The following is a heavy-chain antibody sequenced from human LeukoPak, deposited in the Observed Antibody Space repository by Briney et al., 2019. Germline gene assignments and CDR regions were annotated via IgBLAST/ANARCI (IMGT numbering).Heavy chain of an antibody. CDR1: GYTFTSYG. V-gene: IGHV1-18*01. J-gene: IGHJ3*02. D-gene: IGHD6-13*01. Sequence: ASVKVSCKASGYTFTSYGISWVRQAPGQGLEWMGWISAYNDNTNYAQKLQGRVTMTTDTSTSTAYMELRSLRSDDTAVYYCAREDSSTDAFDIWGQGTMVTVSS. CDR2: ISAYNDNT. CDR3: AREDSSTDAFDI.